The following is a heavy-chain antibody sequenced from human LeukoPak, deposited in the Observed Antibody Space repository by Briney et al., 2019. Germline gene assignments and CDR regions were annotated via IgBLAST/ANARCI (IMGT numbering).Heavy chain of an antibody. D-gene: IGHD4-17*01. CDR2: IYHSGST. J-gene: IGHJ4*02. CDR1: GYSISSGYY. CDR3: ARSRDYGDYIFDY. V-gene: IGHV4-38-2*02. Sequence: PSETLSLTCTVSGYSISSGYYWGWIRQPPGKGLEWIGSIYHSGSTYYNPSLKSRVTISVDTSKDQFSLKLSSVTAADTAVYYCARSRDYGDYIFDYWGQGTLVTVSS.